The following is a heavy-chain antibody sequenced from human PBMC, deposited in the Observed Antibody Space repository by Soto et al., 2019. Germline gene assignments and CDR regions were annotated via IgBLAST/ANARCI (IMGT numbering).Heavy chain of an antibody. D-gene: IGHD3-3*01. CDR1: GFTFSSYG. CDR3: TTDHLRFLEWN. Sequence: GGSLRLSCAASGFTFSSYGMHWVRQAPGKGLEWVGRIKSKTDGGTTDYAAPVKGRFSISRDDSRNTLYLQMNSLKTEDTAVYYCTTDHLRFLEWNWGQGTLVTVSS. V-gene: IGHV3-15*01. CDR2: IKSKTDGGTT. J-gene: IGHJ4*02.